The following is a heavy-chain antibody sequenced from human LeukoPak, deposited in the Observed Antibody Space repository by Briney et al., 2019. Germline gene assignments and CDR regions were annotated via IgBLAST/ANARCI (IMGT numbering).Heavy chain of an antibody. V-gene: IGHV4-39*07. Sequence: SETLSLTCTVSGGSISSSSYYWGWIRQPPGKGLEWIGSIYYSGSTYYNPSLKSRVTISVDTSKNQFSLKLSSVTAADTAVYYCARSTWLLDKWGQGTLVTVSS. D-gene: IGHD3-22*01. CDR3: ARSTWLLDK. CDR2: IYYSGST. CDR1: GGSISSSSYY. J-gene: IGHJ4*02.